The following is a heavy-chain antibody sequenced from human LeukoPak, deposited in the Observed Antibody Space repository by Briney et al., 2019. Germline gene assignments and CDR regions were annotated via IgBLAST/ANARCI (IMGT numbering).Heavy chain of an antibody. J-gene: IGHJ4*02. V-gene: IGHV4-31*03. CDR1: SGSISSGGYY. Sequence: PSQTLSLTCTVSSGSISSGGYYWSWIRQHPGKGLERIGYIYYSGSTYYNPSLKSRVTISVDTSKNQFSLKLSSVTAADTAVYYCARATYYYDSSGYYPDYWGQGTLVTVSS. D-gene: IGHD3-22*01. CDR2: IYYSGST. CDR3: ARATYYYDSSGYYPDY.